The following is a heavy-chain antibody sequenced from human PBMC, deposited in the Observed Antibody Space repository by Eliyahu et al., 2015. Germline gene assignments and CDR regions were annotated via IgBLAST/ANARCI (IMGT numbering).Heavy chain of an antibody. J-gene: IGHJ4*02. CDR1: GFTFSSYS. Sequence: EVQLVESGGGLVKPGGSLRXSCAASGFTFSSYSMNWVRQAPGKGLEWVSSISSSSSYIYYADSVKGRFTISRDNAKNSLYLQMNSLRAEDTAVYYCASIYTGDEPDYFDYWGQGTLVTVSS. CDR3: ASIYTGDEPDYFDY. D-gene: IGHD2-21*02. CDR2: ISSSSSYI. V-gene: IGHV3-21*01.